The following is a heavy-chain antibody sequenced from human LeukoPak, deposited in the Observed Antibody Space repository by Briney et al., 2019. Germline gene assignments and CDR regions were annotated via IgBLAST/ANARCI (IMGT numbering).Heavy chain of an antibody. V-gene: IGHV3-21*01. CDR1: EFTFSTYS. CDR3: ARGTSGGWHQYYYYMDV. J-gene: IGHJ6*03. CDR2: ISSSSSYI. D-gene: IGHD6-19*01. Sequence: GGSLRLSCAASEFTFSTYSMNWVRRAPGKGLEWLSSISSSSSYIYYADSVKGRFTISRDDAKNSLYLQMNSLRAEDTAVYYCARGTSGGWHQYYYYMDVWGKGTTVTVSS.